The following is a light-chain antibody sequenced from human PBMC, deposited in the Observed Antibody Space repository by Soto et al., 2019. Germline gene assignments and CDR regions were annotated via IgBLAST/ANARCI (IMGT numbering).Light chain of an antibody. CDR3: QQSYSTPC. CDR1: QTISSY. J-gene: IGKJ3*01. CDR2: AAS. Sequence: DIQMTQSPSSLSASVGDRVTITCRASQTISSYLNWYQQKPGKAPKLLIYAASSLQSGVPSRFSGSGSGTHFTLTISSPQPEDFATYYCQQSYSTPCFGPGTKVNIK. V-gene: IGKV1-39*01.